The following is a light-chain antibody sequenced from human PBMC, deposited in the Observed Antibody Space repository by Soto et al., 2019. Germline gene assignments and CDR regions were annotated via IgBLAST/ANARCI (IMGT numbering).Light chain of an antibody. CDR1: QSIMTY. Sequence: DIQMTQSPSSLSASVGDRVTITCRASQSIMTYLNWYQLKPGKPPRLLIYAASSLQSGVPSRFSGSGSGTDFTLTISSLQPEDVATYSCQQSYNSPQTFGRGTKVDIK. V-gene: IGKV1-39*01. J-gene: IGKJ1*01. CDR3: QQSYNSPQT. CDR2: AAS.